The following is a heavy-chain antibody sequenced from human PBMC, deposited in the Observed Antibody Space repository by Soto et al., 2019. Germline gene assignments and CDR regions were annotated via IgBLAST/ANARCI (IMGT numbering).Heavy chain of an antibody. CDR1: GFTFDDYA. D-gene: IGHD3-9*01. CDR3: AKGSRGYDILTGYYNLGAPDY. Sequence: GGSLRLSCAASGFTFDDYAMHWVRQAPGKGLEWVSGISWNSGSIGYAESVKGRFTISRDNAKNSLYLQMNSLRAEDTALYYCAKGSRGYDILTGYYNLGAPDYWGQGTLVTVSS. CDR2: ISWNSGSI. V-gene: IGHV3-9*01. J-gene: IGHJ4*02.